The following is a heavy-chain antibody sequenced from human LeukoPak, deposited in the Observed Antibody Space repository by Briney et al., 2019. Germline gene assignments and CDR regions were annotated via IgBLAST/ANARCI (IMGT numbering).Heavy chain of an antibody. CDR2: ISGSGGST. V-gene: IGHV3-23*01. CDR1: GFTFSSYA. CDR3: AKTYYYDSSGYYYQGPSNYFDY. Sequence: AGGSLRLSCAASGFTFSSYAMSWVRQAPGKGLEWVSAISGSGGSTYYADSVKGRFTISRDNSKNTLYLQMNSLRAEDTAVYYCAKTYYYDSSGYYYQGPSNYFDYWGQGTLVTVSS. D-gene: IGHD3-22*01. J-gene: IGHJ4*02.